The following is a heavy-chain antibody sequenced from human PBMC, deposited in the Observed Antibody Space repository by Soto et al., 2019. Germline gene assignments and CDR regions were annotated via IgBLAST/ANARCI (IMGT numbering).Heavy chain of an antibody. J-gene: IGHJ4*02. D-gene: IGHD5-12*01. Sequence: QMQVVQSGPEVKKPGPSVKASCKTSGFIFSSSAVQWVRQARGQRLEWMGRIVVGSGNADYAQRVRTRLTLTRDMAASTADIERSSLIFEHTSMYYCPSVDVATGLVWGPGSQVSVSS. V-gene: IGHV1-58*01. CDR2: IVVGSGNA. CDR1: GFIFSSSA. CDR3: PSVDVATGLV.